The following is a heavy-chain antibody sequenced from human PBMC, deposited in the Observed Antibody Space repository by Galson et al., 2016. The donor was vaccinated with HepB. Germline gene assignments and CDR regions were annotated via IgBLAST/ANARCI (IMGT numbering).Heavy chain of an antibody. D-gene: IGHD3-16*02. J-gene: IGHJ4*02. V-gene: IGHV3-72*01. CDR1: GFSFSSYA. CDR2: IKKKTNSYTT. CDR3: ATVDDTSLLDH. Sequence: SLRLSCAASGFSFSSYAMDWVRQAPGKGLEWVARIKKKTNSYTTEYGASVKGRFSVSRDDSKNSLYLQMNSLRAGDTAVYYCATVDDTSLLDHWGQGTRVTVSS.